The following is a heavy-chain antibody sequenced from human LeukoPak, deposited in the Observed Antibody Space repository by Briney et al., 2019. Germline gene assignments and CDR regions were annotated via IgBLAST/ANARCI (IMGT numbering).Heavy chain of an antibody. CDR2: IRSKAYGGTT. D-gene: IGHD3-22*01. V-gene: IGHV3-49*04. J-gene: IGHJ4*02. Sequence: GGSLRLSCTASGFTFGDYAMSWVRQAPGKGLEWVGFIRSKAYGGTTEYAASVKGRFTISRDDSKSIAYLQMNSLKTEDTAVYYCTRDLGITMIVVWGQGALVTVSS. CDR1: GFTFGDYA. CDR3: TRDLGITMIVV.